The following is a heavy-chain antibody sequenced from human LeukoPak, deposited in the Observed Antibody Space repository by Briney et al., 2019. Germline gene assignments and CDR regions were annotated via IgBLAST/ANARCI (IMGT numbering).Heavy chain of an antibody. CDR1: GGTFSSYA. J-gene: IGHJ4*02. V-gene: IGHV1-69*05. D-gene: IGHD5-24*01. CDR2: IIPIFGTA. CDR3: ARGRVEMATINDYFDY. Sequence: SVKASCKASGGTFSSYAISWVRQAPGQGLEWMGGIIPIFGTANYAQKFQGRVTITTDESTSTAYMELSSLRSEDTAVYYCARGRVEMATINDYFDYWGQGTLVTVSS.